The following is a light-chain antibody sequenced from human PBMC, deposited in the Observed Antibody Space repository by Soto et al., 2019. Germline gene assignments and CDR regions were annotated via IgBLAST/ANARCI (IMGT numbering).Light chain of an antibody. Sequence: DMVLTQSPATLSVSPGERATLSCRASQSVSNNYLAWYQQKPGQAPRLLIYGASNRATGIPDRFSGSGSGTDFTLTISSLEPEDFAVYYCQQRSNWPPWTFGQGTKVDI. V-gene: IGKV3D-20*02. J-gene: IGKJ1*01. CDR2: GAS. CDR1: QSVSNNY. CDR3: QQRSNWPPWT.